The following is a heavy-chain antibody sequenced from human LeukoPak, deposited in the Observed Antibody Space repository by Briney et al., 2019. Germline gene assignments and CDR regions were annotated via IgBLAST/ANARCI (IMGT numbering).Heavy chain of an antibody. J-gene: IGHJ4*02. CDR1: GDSISSYY. CDR2: ISYSGST. Sequence: SETLSLTCTVSGDSISSYYWSWIRQPPGKGLEWIGYISYSGSTNYNPSLKSRVTISVDTSKNQYSLKLSSVTAADTAVYYCAGGVDRAKTGYWGQGTVVTVSS. D-gene: IGHD5-18*01. CDR3: AGGVDRAKTGY. V-gene: IGHV4-59*08.